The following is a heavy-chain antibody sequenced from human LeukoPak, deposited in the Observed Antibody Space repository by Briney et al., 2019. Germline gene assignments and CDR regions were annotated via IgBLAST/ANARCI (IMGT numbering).Heavy chain of an antibody. D-gene: IGHD2-2*01. CDR2: INHSGST. J-gene: IGHJ4*02. V-gene: IGHV4-39*07. Sequence: SETLSLTCTVSGGSISTSNYYWGWIRQPPGKGLEWIGEINHSGSTNYNPSLKSRVTISVDTSKNQFSLKLSSVTAADTAVYYCARARHVFYCSSTSCPPYFDYWGQGTLVTVSS. CDR3: ARARHVFYCSSTSCPPYFDY. CDR1: GGSISTSNYY.